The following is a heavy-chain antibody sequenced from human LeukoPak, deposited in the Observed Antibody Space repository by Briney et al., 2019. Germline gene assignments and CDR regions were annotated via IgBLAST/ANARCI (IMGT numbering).Heavy chain of an antibody. J-gene: IGHJ4*02. D-gene: IGHD1-26*01. CDR2: ISSGSSYI. Sequence: GGSLRLSCAASGFTFSSYSMNWVRQAPGKGLEWVSSISSGSSYIYYADSMKGRFTISRDNAKNSLYLQMNSLRAEDTAIYYCARDLSVGAKPDLGFDYWGQGTLVTVSS. CDR1: GFTFSSYS. V-gene: IGHV3-21*01. CDR3: ARDLSVGAKPDLGFDY.